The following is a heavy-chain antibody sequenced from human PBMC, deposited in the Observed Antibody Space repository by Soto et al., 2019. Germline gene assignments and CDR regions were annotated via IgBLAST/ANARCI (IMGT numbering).Heavy chain of an antibody. J-gene: IGHJ4*02. Sequence: ASVNVSCKASGYTFTGHYMHWVRQVHGQGLEWMGLINPNSGGTYYAQKFQGWVTITRDTSFSRAYMELSRLRSDDTAVYYGARANTVTTDYDYWGQGRLGTVSS. V-gene: IGHV1-2*04. CDR3: ARANTVTTDYDY. CDR1: GYTFTGHY. D-gene: IGHD4-17*01. CDR2: INPNSGGT.